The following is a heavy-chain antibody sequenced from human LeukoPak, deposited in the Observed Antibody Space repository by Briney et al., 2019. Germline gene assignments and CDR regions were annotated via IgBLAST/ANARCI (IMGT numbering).Heavy chain of an antibody. CDR2: ISYDGSNK. V-gene: IGHV3-30-3*01. Sequence: PGGSLRLSYAASGFTFSSYAMHWVRQAPGKGLEWVAVISYDGSNKYYADSVKGRFTISRDNSKNTLYLQMNSLRAEDTAVYYCARDQGRQWLVRNYFDYWGQGTLVTVSS. D-gene: IGHD6-19*01. CDR1: GFTFSSYA. CDR3: ARDQGRQWLVRNYFDY. J-gene: IGHJ4*02.